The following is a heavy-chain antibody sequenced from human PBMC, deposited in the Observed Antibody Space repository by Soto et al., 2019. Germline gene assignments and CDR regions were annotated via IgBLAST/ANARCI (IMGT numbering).Heavy chain of an antibody. CDR3: ARGGAFVYWFDP. Sequence: TLSLTCTVSGGSISSGDYYWSWIRQPPGKGLEWIGYIYYSGSTCYNPSLKSRVTISVDTSKNQFSLKLSSVTAADTAVYYCARGGAFVYWFDPWGQGTLVTVSS. V-gene: IGHV4-30-4*01. J-gene: IGHJ5*02. CDR2: IYYSGST. D-gene: IGHD3-3*02. CDR1: GGSISSGDYY.